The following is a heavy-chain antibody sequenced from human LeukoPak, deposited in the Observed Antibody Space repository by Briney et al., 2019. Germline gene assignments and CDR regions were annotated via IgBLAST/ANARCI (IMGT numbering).Heavy chain of an antibody. CDR1: GFTVSNNY. D-gene: IGHD5-18*01. Sequence: GGSLRLSYAASGFTVSNNYMSWVRQAPGKGLEWVSFIYIGGTTYYADSVKGRFTISRDNSKNTLYLQMNSLSVEDTAVYYCASNEARGYTYGFVFDYWGQGTVVTVSS. V-gene: IGHV3-66*02. J-gene: IGHJ4*02. CDR2: IYIGGTT. CDR3: ASNEARGYTYGFVFDY.